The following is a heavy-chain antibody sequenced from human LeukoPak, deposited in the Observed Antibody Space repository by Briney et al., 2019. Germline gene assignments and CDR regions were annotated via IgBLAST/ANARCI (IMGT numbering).Heavy chain of an antibody. V-gene: IGHV3-21*01. Sequence: GGSLRLSCAASGFTFSSYSMNWVRQAPGKGLEWVSSISSSSTYIYYSDSLKGRFTISRDNAKNSLYLQMNSLRAEDTAVYYCATYYDFWSGFPPPGVVYWGQGTLVTVSS. CDR2: ISSSSTYI. CDR3: ATYYDFWSGFPPPGVVY. D-gene: IGHD3-3*01. J-gene: IGHJ4*02. CDR1: GFTFSSYS.